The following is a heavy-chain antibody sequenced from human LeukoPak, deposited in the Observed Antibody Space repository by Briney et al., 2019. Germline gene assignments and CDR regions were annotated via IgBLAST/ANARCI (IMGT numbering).Heavy chain of an antibody. CDR3: AKDLSSGSPGNGDPPL. Sequence: SGGSLRLSCAASGFTFSSYAMSWVRQAPGKGLEWVSAINGSGGSTYYADSVKGRFTISRDNSKNTLYLQMNSLRAEDTAVYYCAKDLSSGSPGNGDPPLWGQGTLVTVSS. CDR2: INGSGGST. CDR1: GFTFSSYA. J-gene: IGHJ4*02. D-gene: IGHD4-17*01. V-gene: IGHV3-23*01.